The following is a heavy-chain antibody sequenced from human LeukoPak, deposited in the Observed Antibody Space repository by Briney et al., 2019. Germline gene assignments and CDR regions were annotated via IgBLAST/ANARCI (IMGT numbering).Heavy chain of an antibody. J-gene: IGHJ4*02. V-gene: IGHV4-39*01. CDR3: ARQRRYCSSTSCYAFDY. CDR2: IYYSGST. CDR1: GGSISSSSYY. Sequence: SSETLSLTCTVSGGSISSSSYYWGWIRQPPGKGLEWIGSIYYSGSTYYNPSLKSRITISVDTSKNQSSLKLSSVTAADTAVYYCARQRRYCSSTSCYAFDYWGQGTLVTVSS. D-gene: IGHD2-2*01.